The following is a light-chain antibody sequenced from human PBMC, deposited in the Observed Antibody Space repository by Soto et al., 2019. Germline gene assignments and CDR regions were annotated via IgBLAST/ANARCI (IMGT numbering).Light chain of an antibody. CDR3: QQYYDWST. J-gene: IGKJ3*01. CDR2: GIS. V-gene: IGKV3-15*01. Sequence: EIVMTQSPATLSVSPGERATLSCRASQRVGRNLAWYQQKPGQAPRLLIYGISTRATGIPARFSGSGSGTDFILAISSLQSEDFAVYYCQQYYDWSTFGPGTKVEIK. CDR1: QRVGRN.